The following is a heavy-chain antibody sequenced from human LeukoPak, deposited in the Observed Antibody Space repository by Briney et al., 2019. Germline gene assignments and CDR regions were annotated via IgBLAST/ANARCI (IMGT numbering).Heavy chain of an antibody. CDR1: GFTVSSNY. CDR2: ISGSGGST. D-gene: IGHD3-10*01. V-gene: IGHV3-23*01. J-gene: IGHJ5*02. CDR3: AKTSTLWFGELLT. Sequence: GGSLRLSCAASGFTVSSNYMSWVRQAPGKGLEWVSAISGSGGSTYYADSVKGRFTISRDNSKNTLYLQMNSLRAEDTAVYYCAKTSTLWFGELLTWGQGTLVTVSS.